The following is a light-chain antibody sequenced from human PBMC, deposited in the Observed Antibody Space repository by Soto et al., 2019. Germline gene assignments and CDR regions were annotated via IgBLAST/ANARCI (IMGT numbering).Light chain of an antibody. V-gene: IGKV1-27*01. CDR2: AAS. CDR3: QKYNSAPLT. CDR1: QAISNY. J-gene: IGKJ4*01. Sequence: DIPMTQSPSSLSASVGDRVTITCRASQAISNYLAWYQQKPGKVPKVLIYAASTLQSGVPSRFSGSGSGTDFTLTISSLQPEDVATYYCQKYNSAPLTFGGGTKVEIK.